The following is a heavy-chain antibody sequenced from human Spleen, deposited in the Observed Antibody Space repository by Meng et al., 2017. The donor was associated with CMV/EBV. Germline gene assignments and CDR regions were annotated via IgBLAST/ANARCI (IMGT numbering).Heavy chain of an antibody. CDR3: ASLLRAGGYYYGMDV. V-gene: IGHV4-39*02. CDR1: GGSISSIFYF. Sequence: GSLRLSCTVSGGSISSIFYFWGWVRQPPGKGLEWIGSISYSGRTYYSPSLKSRATISVDTSKNHFSLKLSSVTAADTAVYYCASLLRAGGYYYGMDVWGQGTTVTVSS. J-gene: IGHJ6*02. CDR2: ISYSGRT. D-gene: IGHD4-23*01.